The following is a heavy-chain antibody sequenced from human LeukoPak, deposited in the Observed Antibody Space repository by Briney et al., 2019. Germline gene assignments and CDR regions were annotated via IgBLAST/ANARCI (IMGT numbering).Heavy chain of an antibody. V-gene: IGHV4-34*01. Sequence: SETLSLTCAVYGGSFSGYYWSWIRQPPGKGLEWIGEINHSGSTNYNPSLKSRVTISVDTSKNQFSLKLSSVTAADTAMYFCARARFLTPGYSYASGRHYFDYWGQGILVTVSS. CDR3: ARARFLTPGYSYASGRHYFDY. D-gene: IGHD5-18*01. CDR1: GGSFSGYY. CDR2: INHSGST. J-gene: IGHJ4*02.